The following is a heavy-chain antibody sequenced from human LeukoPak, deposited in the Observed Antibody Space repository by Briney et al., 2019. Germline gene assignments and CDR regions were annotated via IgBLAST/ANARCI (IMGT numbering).Heavy chain of an antibody. D-gene: IGHD3-22*01. Sequence: SETLSLTCTVSGGSISSYYWSWIQQPAGKGLEWIGRIYTSGSTNYNPSLKSRVTMSVDTSKNQFSLKLSSVTAADTAVYYCARSYYYDSSARGGNWFDPWGQGTLVTVSS. V-gene: IGHV4-4*07. J-gene: IGHJ5*02. CDR1: GGSISSYY. CDR3: ARSYYYDSSARGGNWFDP. CDR2: IYTSGST.